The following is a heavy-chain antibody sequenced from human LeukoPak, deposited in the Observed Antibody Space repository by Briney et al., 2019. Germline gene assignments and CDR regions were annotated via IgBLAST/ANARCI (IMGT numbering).Heavy chain of an antibody. J-gene: IGHJ4*02. D-gene: IGHD6-13*01. CDR3: ARERGHPSTWYDY. V-gene: IGHV4-59*01. Sequence: SETLSLTCTVSGGSISNYYWNWIRQPPGKGLEWIGYIYYSGNTNYNPSLKSRVTMSVDTSKNQFSLKPSSVTAADTAVYYCARERGHPSTWYDYWGQGILFTVSS. CDR1: GGSISNYY. CDR2: IYYSGNT.